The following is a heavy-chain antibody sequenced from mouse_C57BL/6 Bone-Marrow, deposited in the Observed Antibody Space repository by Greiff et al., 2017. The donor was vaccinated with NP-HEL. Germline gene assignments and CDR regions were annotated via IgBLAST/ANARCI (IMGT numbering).Heavy chain of an antibody. CDR3: ARETYYYGSSYGFAY. J-gene: IGHJ3*01. V-gene: IGHV1-54*01. D-gene: IGHD1-1*01. Sequence: VQLQQSGAELVRPGTSVKVSCKASGYAFTNYLIEWVKQRPGQGLEWIGVINPGSGGTNYHEKFKGKATLTADKSSSTAYMQLSSLTSEDSAVYFCARETYYYGSSYGFAYWGQGTLVTVSA. CDR2: INPGSGGT. CDR1: GYAFTNYL.